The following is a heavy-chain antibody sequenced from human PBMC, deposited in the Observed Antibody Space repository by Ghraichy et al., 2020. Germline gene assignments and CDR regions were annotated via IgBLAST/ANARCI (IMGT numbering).Heavy chain of an antibody. CDR3: AREVEGLRLQHYYMDV. CDR1: GFTVSSNY. Sequence: GGSLRLSCAASGFTVSSNYMSWVRQAPGKGLEWVSVIYSGGSTYYADSVKGRFTISRDNSKNTLYLQMNSLRAEDTAVYYCAREVEGLRLQHYYMDVWGKGTTVTVSS. D-gene: IGHD4-11*01. V-gene: IGHV3-66*01. CDR2: IYSGGST. J-gene: IGHJ6*03.